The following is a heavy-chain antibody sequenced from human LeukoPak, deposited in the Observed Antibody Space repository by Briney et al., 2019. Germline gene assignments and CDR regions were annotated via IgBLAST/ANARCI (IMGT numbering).Heavy chain of an antibody. CDR2: IKQDGSEK. CDR3: ARDLGYDSSGYNDY. CDR1: GFTFSSYW. D-gene: IGHD3-22*01. J-gene: IGHJ4*02. V-gene: IGHV3-7*01. Sequence: GGSLRLSCAASGFTFSSYWMSWVRQAPGKGLEWVANIKQDGSEKYYVDSVKGRFTISRDNAKNSLYLQMNSLRAEDTAVYYCARDLGYDSSGYNDYWGQGTLVTVSS.